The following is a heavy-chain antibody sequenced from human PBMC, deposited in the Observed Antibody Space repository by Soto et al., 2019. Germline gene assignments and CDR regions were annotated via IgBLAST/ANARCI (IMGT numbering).Heavy chain of an antibody. Sequence: PGESLKISCKGSGYSFTSYWIGWVRQMPGKGLEWMAIIYPGDSDTRYSPSFQGQVTISADKSISTAYLQWSSLKASDTAMYYCARLYYDFWSGYSYYCDYWGQGTLVTVSS. D-gene: IGHD3-3*01. V-gene: IGHV5-51*01. J-gene: IGHJ4*02. CDR2: IYPGDSDT. CDR1: GYSFTSYW. CDR3: ARLYYDFWSGYSYYCDY.